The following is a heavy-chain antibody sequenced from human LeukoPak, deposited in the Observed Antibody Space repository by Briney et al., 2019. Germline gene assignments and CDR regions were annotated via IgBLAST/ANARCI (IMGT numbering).Heavy chain of an antibody. V-gene: IGHV5-51*01. J-gene: IGHJ4*02. CDR2: IYPGDSDT. D-gene: IGHD6-19*01. CDR3: ARRDSSGWFIDY. CDR1: GYNFTSYW. Sequence: GQSLKISCKGSGYNFTSYWIGGVRQMPGKGLEWMGIIYPGDSDTRYSPSFQGQVTISADKSISTAYLQWSRLKASDTAMYYCARRDSSGWFIDYWGQGTLVTVSS.